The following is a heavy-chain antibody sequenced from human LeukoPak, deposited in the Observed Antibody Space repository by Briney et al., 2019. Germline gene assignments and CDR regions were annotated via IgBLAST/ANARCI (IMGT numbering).Heavy chain of an antibody. D-gene: IGHD6-6*01. J-gene: IGHJ3*02. CDR1: AFTFSSYG. CDR2: IWYDGSDK. V-gene: IGHV3-33*01. Sequence: GGSLRLSCAASAFTFSSYGMHWVRQAPGKGLEWVAVIWYDGSDKYYADSVKGRFTISRDNSKNTLYLQMNSLRAEDTAMYYCGRVGGRSVAAKGDAFDIWGQGTMVTVSS. CDR3: GRVGGRSVAAKGDAFDI.